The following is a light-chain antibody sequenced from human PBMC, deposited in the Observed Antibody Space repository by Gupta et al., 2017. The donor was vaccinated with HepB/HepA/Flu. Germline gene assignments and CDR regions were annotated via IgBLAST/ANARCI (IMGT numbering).Light chain of an antibody. J-gene: IGKJ5*01. CDR3: MQALQTV. CDR1: QSLLHSNGYNY. V-gene: IGKV2-28*01. Sequence: DIVMTQSPLSLPVTPGEPASISYRSSQSLLHSNGYNYLDWYLQKPGQSPQLLIYLGSNRASGVPDRFSGSGSGTDFTLKINRVEAEDVGVYYCMQALQTVFGQGTRLEIK. CDR2: LGS.